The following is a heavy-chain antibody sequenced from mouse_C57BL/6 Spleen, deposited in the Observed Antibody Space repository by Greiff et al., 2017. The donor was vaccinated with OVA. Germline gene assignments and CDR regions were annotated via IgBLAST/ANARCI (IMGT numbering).Heavy chain of an antibody. J-gene: IGHJ2*01. V-gene: IGHV8-12*01. CDR1: GFSLSTSGMG. D-gene: IGHD2-4*01. CDR3: ARGYDYGFDY. CDR2: IYWDDDK. Sequence: QVTLKESGPGILQSSQTLSLTCSFSGFSLSTSGMGVSWTRQPSGKGLEWLAHIYWDDDKRNNPSLKSRLTISNDTSSNQLFLKITSLDTADTATYYCARGYDYGFDYWGQGTTLTVSS.